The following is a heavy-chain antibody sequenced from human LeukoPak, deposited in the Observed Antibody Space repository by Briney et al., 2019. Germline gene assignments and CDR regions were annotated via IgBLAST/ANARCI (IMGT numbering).Heavy chain of an antibody. CDR1: GYTFTSYG. CDR3: ARDLDSSGSFDY. J-gene: IGHJ4*02. D-gene: IGHD3-22*01. CDR2: ISAYNGNT. Sequence: ASVKVSCKXSGYTFTSYGISWVRQAPGQGLEWMGWISAYNGNTNYTQKLQGRVTMTTDTSTSTAYMELRSLRSDDTAVYYCARDLDSSGSFDYWGQGTLVTVSS. V-gene: IGHV1-18*01.